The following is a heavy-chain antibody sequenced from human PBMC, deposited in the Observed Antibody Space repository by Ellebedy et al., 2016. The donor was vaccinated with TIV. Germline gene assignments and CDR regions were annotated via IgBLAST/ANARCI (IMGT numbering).Heavy chain of an antibody. CDR2: IYYSGST. J-gene: IGHJ3*02. CDR3: ARGSEGAFDI. V-gene: IGHV4-59*01. Sequence: MPSETLSLTCSVSGGSISSYYWSWIRQPPGKGLEWIGYIYYSGSTNYNPSLKSRVTISVDTSKNQFSLKLSSVTAADTAVYYCARGSEGAFDIWGQGTMVTVSS. CDR1: GGSISSYY.